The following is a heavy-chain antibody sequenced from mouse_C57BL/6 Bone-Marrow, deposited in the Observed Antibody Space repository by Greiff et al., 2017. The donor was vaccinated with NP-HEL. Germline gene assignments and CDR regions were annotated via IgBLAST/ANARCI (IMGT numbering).Heavy chain of an antibody. V-gene: IGHV1-5*01. D-gene: IGHD2-4*01. Sequence: VQLQQSGTVLARPGASVKMSCKTSGYTFTSYWMHWVKQRPGQGLEWIGAIYPGNSDTSYNQKFKGKAKLTAVTSASTAYMELSSLTNEDSAVDYCTRGYDYAYAMDYWGQGTSVTVSS. CDR3: TRGYDYAYAMDY. CDR1: GYTFTSYW. CDR2: IYPGNSDT. J-gene: IGHJ4*01.